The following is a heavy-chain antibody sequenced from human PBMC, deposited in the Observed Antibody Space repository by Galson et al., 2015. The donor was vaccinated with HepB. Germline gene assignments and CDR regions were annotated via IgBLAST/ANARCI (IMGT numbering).Heavy chain of an antibody. D-gene: IGHD3-10*01. Sequence: SVKVSCKASGYTFTSYGISWVRQAPGQGLEWMGWISAYNGNTNYAQKLQGRVTMTTDTSTSTAYMELRSLRSDDTAVYYCARDLRRFGELPSGYWGQGTLVTVSS. CDR3: ARDLRRFGELPSGY. V-gene: IGHV1-18*01. CDR2: ISAYNGNT. J-gene: IGHJ4*02. CDR1: GYTFTSYG.